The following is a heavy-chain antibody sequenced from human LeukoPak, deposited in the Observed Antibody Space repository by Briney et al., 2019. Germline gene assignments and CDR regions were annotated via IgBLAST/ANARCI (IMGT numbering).Heavy chain of an antibody. J-gene: IGHJ4*02. CDR2: LSSSGSAF. CDR3: ARSARLMKGVVEVTALDD. Sequence: GGSLRLSCAASGFSFSTYTMNWVRQAPGKGLEWIAYLSSSGSAFSYADSVKGRFTIARDNAKNSVYLEMNSLRADDTAVYYCARSARLMKGVVEVTALDDWGQGTLVTVSS. D-gene: IGHD3-3*01. V-gene: IGHV3-48*04. CDR1: GFSFSTYT.